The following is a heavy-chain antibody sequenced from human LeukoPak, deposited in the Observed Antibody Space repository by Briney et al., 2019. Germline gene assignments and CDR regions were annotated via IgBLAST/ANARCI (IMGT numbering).Heavy chain of an antibody. Sequence: GGSLRLSCAASEFTFSSYTMHWVRQASGKGLEWVSTISGSGSSTYYADSVKGRFTISRDNSKNTLYLQMNSLRAEDTAVYFCAKDQHGYDKPIDYWGQGTLVTVSS. CDR2: ISGSGSST. V-gene: IGHV3-23*01. J-gene: IGHJ4*02. CDR1: EFTFSSYT. CDR3: AKDQHGYDKPIDY. D-gene: IGHD5-12*01.